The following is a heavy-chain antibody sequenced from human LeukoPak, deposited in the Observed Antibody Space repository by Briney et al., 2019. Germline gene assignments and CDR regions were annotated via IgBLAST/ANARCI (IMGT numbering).Heavy chain of an antibody. CDR3: ARRVISEFSIDKGNWLDP. J-gene: IGHJ5*02. CDR2: IYYSGST. D-gene: IGHD3-3*02. V-gene: IGHV4-59*08. CDR1: GGSISSYY. Sequence: SETLSLTCTVSGGSISSYYWSWIRQPPGKGLEWIGYIYYSGSTNYNPSLTSRISLSVDTSKNQFSLKLSSVTAADTAVYYCARRVISEFSIDKGNWLDPWGQGTLVTVSS.